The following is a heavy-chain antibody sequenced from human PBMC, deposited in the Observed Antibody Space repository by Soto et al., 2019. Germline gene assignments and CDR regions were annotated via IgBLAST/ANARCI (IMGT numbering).Heavy chain of an antibody. CDR2: IWYDGSNK. CDR1: GFTFSSYG. CDR3: ARVRGRYGGNGWNYYYYGMDV. Sequence: QVQLVESGGGVVQPGRSLRLSCAASGFTFSSYGMHWVRQAPGKGLEWVAVIWYDGSNKYYADSVKGRFTISRDNSKNTLYLQMNSLRAEDTAVYYCARVRGRYGGNGWNYYYYGMDVWGQGTTVTVSS. J-gene: IGHJ6*02. V-gene: IGHV3-33*01. D-gene: IGHD4-17*01.